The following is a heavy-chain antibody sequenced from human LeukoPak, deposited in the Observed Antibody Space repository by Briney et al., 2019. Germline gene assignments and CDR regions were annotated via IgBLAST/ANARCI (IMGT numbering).Heavy chain of an antibody. J-gene: IGHJ4*02. CDR2: ISSSGSTI. V-gene: IGHV3-11*01. Sequence: PGGSLRLSCAASGFTFSDYYMSWLRQAPGKGLEWVSYISSSGSTIYYPDSVKGRFTIFRDHAKNSLYLQMNSLTPEDTAVYYCARDVRASFDYWGRGTLVSVSS. CDR1: GFTFSDYY. CDR3: ARDVRASFDY.